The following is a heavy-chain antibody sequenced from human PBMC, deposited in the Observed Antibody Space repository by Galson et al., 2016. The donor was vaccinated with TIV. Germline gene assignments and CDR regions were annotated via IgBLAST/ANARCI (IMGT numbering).Heavy chain of an antibody. J-gene: IGHJ4*02. CDR1: GGIFNNYG. CDR3: ARWFDSSGYYYFDY. CDR2: INPITGIT. Sequence: SVKVSCKASGGIFNNYGISWVRQAPGQGLEWMGIINPITGITTYAQNFQGRVTMTRDTSTSTVQMELSSLRSEDTAVYYCARWFDSSGYYYFDYWGQGSLITVSP. D-gene: IGHD3-22*01. V-gene: IGHV1-46*02.